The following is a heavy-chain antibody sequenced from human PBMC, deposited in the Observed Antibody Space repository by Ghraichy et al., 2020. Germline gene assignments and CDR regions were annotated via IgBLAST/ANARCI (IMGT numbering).Heavy chain of an antibody. D-gene: IGHD3-16*01. CDR2: ISYDGSNK. Sequence: GGSLRLSCAASGFTFSSYAMHWVRQAPGKGLEWVAVISYDGSNKYYADSVKGRFTISRDNSKNTLYLQMNSLRAEDTAVYYCARGIGWGDGMDVWGQGTTVTVSS. J-gene: IGHJ6*02. CDR1: GFTFSSYA. V-gene: IGHV3-30*04. CDR3: ARGIGWGDGMDV.